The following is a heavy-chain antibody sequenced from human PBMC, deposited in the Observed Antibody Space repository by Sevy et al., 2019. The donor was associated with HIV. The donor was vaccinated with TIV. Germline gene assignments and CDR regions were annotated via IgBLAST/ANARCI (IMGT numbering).Heavy chain of an antibody. CDR2: ITNSGSTI. J-gene: IGHJ4*02. Sequence: GGSLRLSCTASGFTFSNYEMNWVRQAPGKGLEWVSYITNSGSTIYYSDSVRGRFTVSRDNAKNSLYLQMNSLRAEDTAVYYCAGDLPPSATTVAHFDYWGRGTLVTVSS. D-gene: IGHD4-17*01. CDR3: AGDLPPSATTVAHFDY. V-gene: IGHV3-48*03. CDR1: GFTFSNYE.